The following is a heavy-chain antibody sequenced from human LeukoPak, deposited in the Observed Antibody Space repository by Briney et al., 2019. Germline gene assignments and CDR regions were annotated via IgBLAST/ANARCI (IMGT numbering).Heavy chain of an antibody. J-gene: IGHJ4*02. CDR1: GFTFSSYW. CDR3: ARWLQLKRYYFDY. Sequence: PGGSLRLSCAASGFTFSSYWMSWVRQAPGKGLEWVANIKQDGSEKYYVDSVKGRFTISRDNAKNSLYPQMNSLRAEDTAVYYCARWLQLKRYYFDYWGQGTLVTVSS. V-gene: IGHV3-7*01. D-gene: IGHD5-24*01. CDR2: IKQDGSEK.